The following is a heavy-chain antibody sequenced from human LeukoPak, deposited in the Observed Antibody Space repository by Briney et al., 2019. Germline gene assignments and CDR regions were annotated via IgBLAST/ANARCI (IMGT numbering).Heavy chain of an antibody. CDR2: INPSGGST. D-gene: IGHD1-7*01. V-gene: IGHV1-46*01. CDR3: ARDPWNSWEYYGMDV. Sequence: ASVKVSCKASGYTFTSYYMHWVRQAPGQGLEWMGIINPSGGSTSYAQKFQGRVTMTRDTSTSTVYMELSSLRSEDTAVYYCARDPWNSWEYYGMDVWGQGTTVTVSS. CDR1: GYTFTSYY. J-gene: IGHJ6*02.